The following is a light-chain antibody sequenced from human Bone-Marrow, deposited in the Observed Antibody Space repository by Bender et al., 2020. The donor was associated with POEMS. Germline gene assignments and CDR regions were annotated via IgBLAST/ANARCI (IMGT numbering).Light chain of an antibody. V-gene: IGLV1-44*01. J-gene: IGLJ3*02. CDR3: AVWDDSLTSWV. CDR2: SSH. Sequence: QSVLTQPPSASGTPGQRVTISCSGGSSNIGAHAVNWYQHLPGTAPKLLIYSSHRRPSEVPDRFSGSRSGTSASLAFSGLESEKEADNCCAVWDDSLTSWVFGGGTKLTVL. CDR1: SSNIGAHA.